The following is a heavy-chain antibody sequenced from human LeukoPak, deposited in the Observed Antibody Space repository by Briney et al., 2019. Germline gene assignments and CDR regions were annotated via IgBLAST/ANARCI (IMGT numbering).Heavy chain of an antibody. CDR2: IWHDGSNS. CDR1: GFSFSNFG. CDR3: VRGEYSSSWHSEYFQY. D-gene: IGHD6-13*01. Sequence: GGSLRLSCAASGFSFSNFGMHWVRRAPGKGLEWVAIIWHDGSNSYYADSVKGRFTISRDNSKNTLSLQMNSLRVEDTAVYYCVRGEYSSSWHSEYFQYWGQGTLVTVSS. J-gene: IGHJ1*01. V-gene: IGHV3-33*01.